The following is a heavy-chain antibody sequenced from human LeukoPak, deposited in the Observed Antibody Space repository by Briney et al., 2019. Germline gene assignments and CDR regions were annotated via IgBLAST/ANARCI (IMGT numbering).Heavy chain of an antibody. D-gene: IGHD4-17*01. CDR2: ISYDGSNK. CDR3: AREDGDYYYYYGMDV. J-gene: IGHJ6*02. Sequence: GGSLRLSCAASGFTFSSYAMHWVRQAPGKGLEWVAVISYDGSNKYYADSVKGRFTISRDNSKNTLYLQMNSLRAEGTAVYYCAREDGDYYYYYGMDVWGQGTTVTVSS. CDR1: GFTFSSYA. V-gene: IGHV3-30*04.